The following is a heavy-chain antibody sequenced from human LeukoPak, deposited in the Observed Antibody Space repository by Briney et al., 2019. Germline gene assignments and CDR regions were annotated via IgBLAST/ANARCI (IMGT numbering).Heavy chain of an antibody. V-gene: IGHV3-23*01. CDR3: AKDYDYVWGSYRNNWFDP. J-gene: IGHJ5*02. CDR2: ISGSGGST. D-gene: IGHD3-16*02. Sequence: GGSLRLSCAASGFTFSSYAMSWVRQAPGKGLEWVSAISGSGGSTYYADSVKGRFTISRDNSKNTLYLQMNSLRAEDTAVYYCAKDYDYVWGSYRNNWFDPWGQGTLVTVPS. CDR1: GFTFSSYA.